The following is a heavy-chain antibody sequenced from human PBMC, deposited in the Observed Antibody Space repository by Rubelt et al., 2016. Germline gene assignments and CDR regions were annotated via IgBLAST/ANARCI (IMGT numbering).Heavy chain of an antibody. D-gene: IGHD3-22*01. CDR3: AREEGIRYYYDSSAYYSYFDY. CDR2: DGSNK. V-gene: IGHV3-30*01. Sequence: DGSNKYYADSVKGRFTISRDNSKNTLYLQMNSLRAEDTAVYYCAREEGIRYYYDSSAYYSYFDYWGQGTLVTVSS. J-gene: IGHJ4*02.